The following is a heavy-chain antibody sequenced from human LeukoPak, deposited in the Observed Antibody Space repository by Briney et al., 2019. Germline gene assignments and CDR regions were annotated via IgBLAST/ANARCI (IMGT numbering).Heavy chain of an antibody. CDR3: AKEGNSYGYYYYYMDV. CDR1: GFTFSSYG. D-gene: IGHD5-18*01. Sequence: GGSLRLSCAASGFTFSSYGMSWVRQAPGKGLEWVSAISGSGGSTYYADSVKGRFTISRDNSKNTLYLQVNSLRAEDTAVYYCAKEGNSYGYYYYYMDVWGKGTTVTISS. J-gene: IGHJ6*03. V-gene: IGHV3-23*01. CDR2: ISGSGGST.